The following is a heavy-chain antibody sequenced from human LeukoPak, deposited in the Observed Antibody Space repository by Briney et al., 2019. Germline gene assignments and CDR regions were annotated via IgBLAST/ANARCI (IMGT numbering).Heavy chain of an antibody. J-gene: IGHJ4*02. CDR1: GASISSGGYI. CDR3: ARLFCSGASCSRGGGFDY. CDR2: ISYSGSP. V-gene: IGHV4-31*03. D-gene: IGHD2-15*01. Sequence: SETLSLTCTVSGASISSGGYIWTWIRQHPGKGLEWIGYISYSGSPYYSPSLESRVTISADTSQNQFSLKLNSVTAADTAIYYCARLFCSGASCSRGGGFDYWGQGTLVTVSS.